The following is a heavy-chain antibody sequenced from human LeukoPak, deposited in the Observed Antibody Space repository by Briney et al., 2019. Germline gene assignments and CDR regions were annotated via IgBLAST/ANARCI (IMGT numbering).Heavy chain of an antibody. CDR2: IKQDGSEK. V-gene: IGHV3-7*01. CDR3: AREVSSGWFLYYFDY. J-gene: IGHJ4*02. CDR1: GFTFSSYW. D-gene: IGHD6-19*01. Sequence: GALRLSCAASGFTFSSYWMSWVRQAPGKGLEWVANIKQDGSEKYYVDSVKGRFTISRDNAKNSLYLQMNSLRAEDTAVYYCAREVSSGWFLYYFDYWGQGTLVTVSS.